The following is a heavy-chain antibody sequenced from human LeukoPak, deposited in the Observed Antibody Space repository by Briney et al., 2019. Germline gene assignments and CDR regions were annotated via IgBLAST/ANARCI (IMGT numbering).Heavy chain of an antibody. Sequence: SVKVSCKASGGTISSHPISWVRQAPGQGLEWMGGIIPVYGTADYAQKFQGRITITADTSTSIVYMQWSSLRSEDTALYFCATGDSGRGPFDYWAREPRSPSPQ. J-gene: IGHJ4*02. CDR1: GGTISSHP. CDR2: IIPVYGTA. CDR3: ATGDSGRGPFDY. V-gene: IGHV1-69*06. D-gene: IGHD5-12*01.